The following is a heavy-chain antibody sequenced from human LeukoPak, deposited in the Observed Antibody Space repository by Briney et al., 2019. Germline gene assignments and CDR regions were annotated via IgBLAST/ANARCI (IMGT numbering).Heavy chain of an antibody. V-gene: IGHV4-31*03. CDR2: IHYSGST. J-gene: IGHJ4*02. CDR1: GGSINTGDYY. CDR3: ARGSRAEYTYGLYHY. Sequence: SETLSLTCTVSGGSINTGDYYSSWIRQHPGKGLEWIVYIHYSGSTYYNPSLRSRVTISGDTSKNQFSLKLISVTAADTAVYYCARGSRAEYTYGLYHYWGQGTLVTVSS. D-gene: IGHD5-18*01.